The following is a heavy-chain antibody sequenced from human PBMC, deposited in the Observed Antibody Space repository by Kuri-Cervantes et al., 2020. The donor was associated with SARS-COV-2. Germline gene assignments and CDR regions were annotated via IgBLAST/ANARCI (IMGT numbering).Heavy chain of an antibody. Sequence: SVKVSCKASGGTFSSYAISWVRQAPGQGLEWMGGIIPIFGTANYAQKFQGRVTITADESTSTAYMELSSLRSEDTAVYYCARGLYYYGSGSYYGTEGVPVGIDYWGQGTLVTVSS. J-gene: IGHJ4*02. CDR2: IIPIFGTA. CDR3: ARGLYYYGSGSYYGTEGVPVGIDY. V-gene: IGHV1-69*13. CDR1: GGTFSSYA. D-gene: IGHD3-10*01.